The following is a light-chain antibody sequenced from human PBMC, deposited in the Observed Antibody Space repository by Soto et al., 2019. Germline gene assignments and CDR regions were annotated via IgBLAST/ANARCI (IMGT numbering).Light chain of an antibody. CDR1: QSVSSY. J-gene: IGKJ5*01. V-gene: IGKV3-11*01. CDR2: DAS. CDR3: QHRMNWPRT. Sequence: IVLTPTPATLSVSPGERPPLSFRASQSVSSYLLWYQQKPGQTPRLLIYDASNRATGIPASFSGTGSQTDFTLTISSLEPDDFAVDYCQHRMNWPRTLGKGTRLESK.